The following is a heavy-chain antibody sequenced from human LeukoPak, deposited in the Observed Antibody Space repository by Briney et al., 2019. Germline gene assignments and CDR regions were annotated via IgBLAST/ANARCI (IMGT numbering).Heavy chain of an antibody. J-gene: IGHJ6*03. CDR2: INHSGST. D-gene: IGHD4-11*01. Sequence: PSETLSLTCAVYGGSFSAYYWSWLRQPPGKGLEWIGEINHSGSTNYNPSLKSRVTISVDTSKNQSSLKLSSVTAADTAVYYCAREFGTVTHVFYYYYMDVWGKGTTVTVSS. CDR1: GGSFSAYY. CDR3: AREFGTVTHVFYYYYMDV. V-gene: IGHV4-34*01.